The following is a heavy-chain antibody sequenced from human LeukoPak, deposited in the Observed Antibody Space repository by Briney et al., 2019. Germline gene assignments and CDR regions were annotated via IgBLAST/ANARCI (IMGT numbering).Heavy chain of an antibody. CDR1: GFTFSSYA. J-gene: IGHJ3*02. CDR3: AKEGIAVAGSIRGAFDI. CDR2: ISGSGGST. V-gene: IGHV3-23*01. Sequence: PGGSLRLSCAASGFTFSSYAMSWVRQAPGKGLEWVSAISGSGGSTYYADSVKGRFTISRDSSKNTLYLQMNSLRAEDTAVYYCAKEGIAVAGSIRGAFDIWGQGTMVTVSS. D-gene: IGHD6-19*01.